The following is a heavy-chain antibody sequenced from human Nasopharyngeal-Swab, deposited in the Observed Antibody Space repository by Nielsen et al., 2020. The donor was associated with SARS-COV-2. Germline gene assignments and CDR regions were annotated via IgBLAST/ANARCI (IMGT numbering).Heavy chain of an antibody. V-gene: IGHV1-46*01. J-gene: IGHJ5*02. CDR3: ARGGDPREVVAATDCFDP. CDR1: GYTFTRYY. Sequence: ASVKVSCKASGYTFTRYYIHWVRQAPGQGLEWMGIINPGGGSARYSQNFQGRVTMTRDTSTSTGYMELSSLRSEDTAVYYCARGGDPREVVAATDCFDPWGQGTPVTVSS. CDR2: INPGGGSA. D-gene: IGHD2-15*01.